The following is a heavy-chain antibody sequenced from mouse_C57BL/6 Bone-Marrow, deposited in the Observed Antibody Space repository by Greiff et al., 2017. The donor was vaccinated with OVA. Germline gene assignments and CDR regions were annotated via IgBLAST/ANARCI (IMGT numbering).Heavy chain of an antibody. V-gene: IGHV1-69*01. CDR3: AREGIYYYCSSYCWYFDV. J-gene: IGHJ1*03. CDR1: GYTFTSYW. CDR2: IDPSDSYT. Sequence: QVQLQQPGAELVMPGASVKLSCKASGYTFTSYWMHWVKQRPGQGLEWIGEIDPSDSYTNYNQKFKGKSTLTVDKSSSTAYMQLSSLTSEDSAVYYCAREGIYYYCSSYCWYFDVWGTGTTVTVSS. D-gene: IGHD1-1*01.